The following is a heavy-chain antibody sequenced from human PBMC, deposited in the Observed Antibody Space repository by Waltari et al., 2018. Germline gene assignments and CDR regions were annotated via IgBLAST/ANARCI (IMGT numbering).Heavy chain of an antibody. CDR2: IYYTGST. V-gene: IGHV4-59*01. CDR3: ARDSSYGMDV. CDR1: GDSISNFH. J-gene: IGHJ6*02. Sequence: QVQLQESGPGLVKPSETLSLTCSVSGDSISNFHWSWIRQPPGKGLEWIGYIYYTGSTNYNPSLRGRVTISLGTSKNQFSPNLSSVTAADTAVYYCARDSSYGMDVWGQGTTVTVSS.